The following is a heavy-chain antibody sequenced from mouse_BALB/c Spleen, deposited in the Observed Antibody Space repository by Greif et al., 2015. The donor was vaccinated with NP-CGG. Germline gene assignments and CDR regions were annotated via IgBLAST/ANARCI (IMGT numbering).Heavy chain of an antibody. CDR3: ARDGNRYDAWFAY. V-gene: IGHV5-4*02. Sequence: EVQGVESGGGLVKPGGSLKLSCAASGFTFSDYYMYWVRQTPEKRLEWVATISDGGSYTYYPDSVKGRFAISRDNAKNNLYLQMSSLKSEDTAMYYCARDGNRYDAWFAYWGQGTLVTVSA. J-gene: IGHJ3*01. CDR2: ISDGGSYT. CDR1: GFTFSDYY. D-gene: IGHD2-14*01.